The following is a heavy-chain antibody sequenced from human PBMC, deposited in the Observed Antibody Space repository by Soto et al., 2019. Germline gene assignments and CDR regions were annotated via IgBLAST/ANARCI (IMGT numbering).Heavy chain of an antibody. V-gene: IGHV3-33*01. J-gene: IGHJ3*02. CDR1: GFSFSSHA. CDR3: ARAQDNDESGSDDLPADM. D-gene: IGHD2-21*01. Sequence: QVQLVESGGGVVQPGRSLRLSCVASGFSFSSHAMHWVRQAPGKGLEWVALIWNDGSNKYYADSVKGRFTISRDNSKNTLELQMNTLRAEDTAVYYCARAQDNDESGSDDLPADMWGQGTTVTVS. CDR2: IWNDGSNK.